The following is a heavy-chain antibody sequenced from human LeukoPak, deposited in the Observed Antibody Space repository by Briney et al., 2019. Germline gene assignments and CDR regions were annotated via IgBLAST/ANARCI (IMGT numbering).Heavy chain of an antibody. V-gene: IGHV1-3*01. Sequence: GASVKVSCKASGYTFTSYAMHWVRQAPGQRLEWMGWINAGNGNTKYSQKFQDRVTITRDTSASTAYMELSSLESEDTAVYYCARGILWFGELSSLGYWGQGTLVTVSS. CDR3: ARGILWFGELSSLGY. CDR1: GYTFTSYA. CDR2: INAGNGNT. D-gene: IGHD3-10*01. J-gene: IGHJ4*02.